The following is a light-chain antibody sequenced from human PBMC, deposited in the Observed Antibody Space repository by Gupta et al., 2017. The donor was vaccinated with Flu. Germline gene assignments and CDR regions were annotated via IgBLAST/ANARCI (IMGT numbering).Light chain of an antibody. CDR2: RTE. CDR3: ANWDDRLSPHWV. V-gene: IGLV1-47*01. CDR1: SSDIGSNF. Sequence: CSGSSSDIGSNFVYWYQQFPGTAPTLLIYRTEKRPSGVPDRYSASKSRTSASLAISGLRSEDEAAYYCANWDDRLSPHWVFGRGTQFTVL. J-gene: IGLJ3*02.